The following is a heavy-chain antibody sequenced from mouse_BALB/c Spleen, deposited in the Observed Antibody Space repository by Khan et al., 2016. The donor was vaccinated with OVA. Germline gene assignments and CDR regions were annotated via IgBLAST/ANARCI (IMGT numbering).Heavy chain of an antibody. D-gene: IGHD2-4*01. Sequence: VQLKESGPGLVKPSQSLSLTCTVTGYSITSEYAWNWIRQFPGNKLEWMGYINYSGNTRFNPSLKSRTSITRDTSKNQFFLQLNSVTTEDTATYYCARKDYYDYDPFPYWGQGTPVTVSP. CDR1: GYSITSEYA. V-gene: IGHV3-2*02. CDR3: ARKDYYDYDPFPY. J-gene: IGHJ3*01. CDR2: INYSGNT.